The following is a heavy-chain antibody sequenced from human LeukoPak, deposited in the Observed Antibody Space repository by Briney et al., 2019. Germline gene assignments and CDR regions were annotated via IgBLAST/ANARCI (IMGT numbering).Heavy chain of an antibody. J-gene: IGHJ4*02. V-gene: IGHV4-59*01. CDR2: IYYSGST. CDR3: ARASIRYFDWLFPFDY. D-gene: IGHD3-9*01. CDR1: GGSISCYY. Sequence: SETLSLTCTVSGGSISCYYWSWIRQPPGKGLEWIGYIYYSGSTNYNPSLKSRVTISVDTSKNQFSLKLSSVTAADTAVYYCARASIRYFDWLFPFDYWGQGTLVTVSS.